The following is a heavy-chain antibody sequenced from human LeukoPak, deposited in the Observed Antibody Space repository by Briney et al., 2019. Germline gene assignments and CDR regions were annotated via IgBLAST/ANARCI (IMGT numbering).Heavy chain of an antibody. CDR2: ISHSGST. J-gene: IGHJ5*02. CDR3: ARGRQYYPSGTYYKLVRLSHLDP. D-gene: IGHD3-10*01. V-gene: IGHV4-34*01. Sequence: SETLSLTCAVSGGSISGYYWNWIRQPPGKGLEWIGEISHSGSTTYNPSLKSRVTMSIDTSNNQFSLTLSSVTASDTALYYCARGRQYYPSGTYYKLVRLSHLDPWGQGTRVTVSS. CDR1: GGSISGYY.